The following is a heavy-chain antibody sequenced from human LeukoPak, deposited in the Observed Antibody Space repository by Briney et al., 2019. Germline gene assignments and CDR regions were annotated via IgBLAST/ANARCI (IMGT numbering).Heavy chain of an antibody. Sequence: SETLSLTCTVSGGSISSSSYYWGWIRQPPGKGLEWIGGIYYSGSTYYNPSLKSRVTISVDTSKNQFSLKLSSVTAADTAVYCCARSTPPPGIAVYDYWGQGTLVTVSS. J-gene: IGHJ4*02. D-gene: IGHD6-19*01. V-gene: IGHV4-39*07. CDR2: IYYSGST. CDR1: GGSISSSSYY. CDR3: ARSTPPPGIAVYDY.